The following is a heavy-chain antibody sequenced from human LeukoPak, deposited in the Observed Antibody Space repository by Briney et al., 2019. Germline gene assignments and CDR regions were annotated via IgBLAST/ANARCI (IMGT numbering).Heavy chain of an antibody. Sequence: PGGSLRLSCAASGFTFSDYAMSWVRQAPGKGLEWVSAISGSRGTTYYADSVKGQFTISRDNSKSTMYLQMNSLSDEDTAVYYCAKGARGYSSTWYYRDYYHGMDVWGQGTTVTVSS. D-gene: IGHD6-13*01. V-gene: IGHV3-23*01. CDR1: GFTFSDYA. J-gene: IGHJ6*02. CDR3: AKGARGYSSTWYYRDYYHGMDV. CDR2: ISGSRGTT.